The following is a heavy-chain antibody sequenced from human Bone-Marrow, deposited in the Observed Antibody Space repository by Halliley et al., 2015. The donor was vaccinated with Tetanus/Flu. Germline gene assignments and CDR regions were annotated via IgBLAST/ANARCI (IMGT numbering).Heavy chain of an antibody. CDR3: VRWGYGSGSYPDY. J-gene: IGHJ4*02. D-gene: IGHD3-10*01. CDR2: IYNAGST. Sequence: VSVIYNAGSTYYADPVKGRFTISRDNSKNTLDLQMNSLRPEDTAVYFCVRWGYGSGSYPDYWGQGTLVTVSS. V-gene: IGHV3-53*01.